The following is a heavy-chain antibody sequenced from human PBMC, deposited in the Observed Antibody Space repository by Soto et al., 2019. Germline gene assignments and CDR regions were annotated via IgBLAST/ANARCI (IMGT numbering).Heavy chain of an antibody. D-gene: IGHD3-22*01. V-gene: IGHV3-7*05. CDR2: IKKDESKK. Sequence: EVQLVESGGGLVQPGESLRLSCAASGFTFSDYWMTWVRQAPGKGLEWVANIKKDESKKSYLDSVRGRFTISRDNARNSLCRQMASLTAEDTAVYYCARDVSPGSGPYYFEAFDMWGQGTMVTVSS. CDR1: GFTFSDYW. CDR3: ARDVSPGSGPYYFEAFDM. J-gene: IGHJ3*02.